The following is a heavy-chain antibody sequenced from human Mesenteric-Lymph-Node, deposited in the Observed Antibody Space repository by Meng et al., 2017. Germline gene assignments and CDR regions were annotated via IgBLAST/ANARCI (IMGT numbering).Heavy chain of an antibody. Sequence: ASVKVSCKVSGYTLTELSMHWVRQAPGKGLEWMGGFDPEDGETIYAQKFQGRVTMTEDTSTDTAYMELSSLRSEDTAVYYCATDLGDSITMVRGAKKWGQGTLVTVSS. CDR3: ATDLGDSITMVRGAKK. CDR1: GYTLTELS. CDR2: FDPEDGET. V-gene: IGHV1-24*01. D-gene: IGHD3-10*01. J-gene: IGHJ4*02.